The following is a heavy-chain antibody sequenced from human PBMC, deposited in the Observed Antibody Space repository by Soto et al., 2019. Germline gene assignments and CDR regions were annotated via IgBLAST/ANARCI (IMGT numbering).Heavy chain of an antibody. CDR3: ARDRRNLSYGDYGRLSY. CDR2: INPSGGST. V-gene: IGHV1-46*03. D-gene: IGHD4-17*01. Sequence: GASVKVSCKASGYTFTSYYMHWVRQAPGQGLEWMGIINPSGGSTSYAQKFQGRVTMTRDTSTSTVYMELSSLRSEVTAVYYCARDRRNLSYGDYGRLSYWGQGTLFTVSS. CDR1: GYTFTSYY. J-gene: IGHJ4*02.